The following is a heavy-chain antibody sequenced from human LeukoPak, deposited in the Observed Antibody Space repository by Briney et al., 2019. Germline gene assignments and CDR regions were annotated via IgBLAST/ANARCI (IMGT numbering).Heavy chain of an antibody. J-gene: IGHJ4*02. CDR2: FYSTGST. D-gene: IGHD1-26*01. V-gene: IGHV4-4*07. CDR1: GGSISSYY. Sequence: KPSETLSLTCTVSGGSISSYYWTWIRQPAGKGLEWIGRFYSTGSTNYNPSLKSRVTMSVDTPKNQFSLKLSSVTAADTAVYYCARDQYSGSLDYWGQGTLVTVSS. CDR3: ARDQYSGSLDY.